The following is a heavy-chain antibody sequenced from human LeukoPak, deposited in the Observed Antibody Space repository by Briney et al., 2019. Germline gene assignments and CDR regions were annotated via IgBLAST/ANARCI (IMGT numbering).Heavy chain of an antibody. V-gene: IGHV4-39*01. CDR1: GGSISSSSYY. D-gene: IGHD6-19*01. J-gene: IGHJ4*01. CDR3: ARVEQWLVDLIGYFDY. CDR2: IYYSGST. Sequence: SETLSLTCTVSGGSISSSSYYWGWIRQPPGKGLEWIGSIYYSGSTYYNPSLKSRVTISVDTSENQFSLKLSSVTAADTAVYYCARVEQWLVDLIGYFDYWGQGTLVTVSS.